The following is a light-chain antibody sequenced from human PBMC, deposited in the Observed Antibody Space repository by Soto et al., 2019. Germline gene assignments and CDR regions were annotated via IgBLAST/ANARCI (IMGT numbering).Light chain of an antibody. Sequence: IGRTQRTAMESVTPGERDIRSGGASQSVNYNLAWYQQKPGQAPRLLIYSASTRATGTPARFSGSGSGTEFTLTISTLQSEDIATYYCQQYDNLPLTFGQGTRLAIK. J-gene: IGKJ5*01. V-gene: IGKV3D-15*01. CDR2: SAS. CDR1: QSVNYN. CDR3: QQYDNLPLT.